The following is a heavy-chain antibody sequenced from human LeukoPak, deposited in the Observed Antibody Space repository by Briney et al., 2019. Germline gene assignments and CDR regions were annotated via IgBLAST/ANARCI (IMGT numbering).Heavy chain of an antibody. CDR3: ARSVRGYCSSTSCYPVWYFDL. D-gene: IGHD2-2*01. J-gene: IGHJ2*01. CDR1: GGSISSYY. Sequence: SETLSLTCTVSGGSISSYYWSWIRQPPGKGLEWIGYIYYSGSTNYNPSPKSRVTISADTSKNQFSLKLSSVTAADTAVYYCARSVRGYCSSTSCYPVWYFDLWGRGTLVTVPS. V-gene: IGHV4-59*01. CDR2: IYYSGST.